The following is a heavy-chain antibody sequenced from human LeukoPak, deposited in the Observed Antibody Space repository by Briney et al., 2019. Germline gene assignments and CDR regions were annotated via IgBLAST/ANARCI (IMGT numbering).Heavy chain of an antibody. V-gene: IGHV7-4-1*02. CDR1: GYTFTSYA. D-gene: IGHD1-26*01. CDR2: INTNTGNP. Sequence: ASVTVSCKASGYTFTSYAMNWVRQAPGQGLEWMGWINTNTGNPTYAQGFTGRFVFSLDTSVSTAYPQISSLKAEDTAVYYCARAPRSVGATQDNNWFDPWGQGTLVTVSS. J-gene: IGHJ5*02. CDR3: ARAPRSVGATQDNNWFDP.